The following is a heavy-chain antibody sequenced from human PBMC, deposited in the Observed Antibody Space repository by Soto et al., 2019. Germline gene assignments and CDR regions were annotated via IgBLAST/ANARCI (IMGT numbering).Heavy chain of an antibody. CDR1: GFTVSLNY. CDR2: ISSNGNYI. J-gene: IGHJ3*02. Sequence: GSLRLSCAASGFTVSLNYMSWVRQAPGKGLEWVSSISSNGNYIYYADSMKGRFTISRDNAEKSLYLQMNSLRGEDTAVYYCAMGGDYGGNAAFDIWGQGTMVTV. V-gene: IGHV3-11*04. D-gene: IGHD4-17*01. CDR3: AMGGDYGGNAAFDI.